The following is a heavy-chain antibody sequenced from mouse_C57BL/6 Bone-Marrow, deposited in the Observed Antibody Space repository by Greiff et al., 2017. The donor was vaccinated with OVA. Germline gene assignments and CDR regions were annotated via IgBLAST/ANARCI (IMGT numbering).Heavy chain of an antibody. J-gene: IGHJ2*01. Sequence: EVMLVESGGGLVKPGGSLKLSCAASGFTFSDYGMHWVRQAPEKGLEWVAYISSGSSTIYYADTVKGRFTISRDNAKNTLFLQMTSLRSEDTAMYYSARRSNYQYYFDYWGQGTTLTVSS. CDR1: GFTFSDYG. CDR2: ISSGSSTI. V-gene: IGHV5-17*01. D-gene: IGHD2-5*01. CDR3: ARRSNYQYYFDY.